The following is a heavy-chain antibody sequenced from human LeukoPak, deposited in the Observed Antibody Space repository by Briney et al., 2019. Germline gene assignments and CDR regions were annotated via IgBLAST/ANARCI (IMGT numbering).Heavy chain of an antibody. V-gene: IGHV1-24*01. J-gene: IGHJ3*02. CDR2: FDPEDGET. Sequence: GASAKVSCKVSGYTLTELSMHWVRQAPGKGLEWMGGFDPEDGETIYAQKFQGRVTMTEDTSTDTAYMELSSLRSEDTAVYYCATEGNSLHAFDIWGQGTMVTVSS. CDR1: GYTLTELS. CDR3: ATEGNSLHAFDI. D-gene: IGHD4-23*01.